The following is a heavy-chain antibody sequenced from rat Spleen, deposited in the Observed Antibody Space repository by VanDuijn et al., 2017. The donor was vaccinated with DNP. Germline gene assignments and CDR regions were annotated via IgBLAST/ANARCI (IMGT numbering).Heavy chain of an antibody. Sequence: QVQLKESGPGLVQPSQTLSLTCTVSGFSLTSYGVIWVRQPPGKGLEWIAAIWSGGSTDYNSTLKSRLSINRDTAKSQVLLKMNSLPTEDTAMYFCVRSWGRYSTFDFWGPGTMVTVSS. V-gene: IGHV2-16*01. CDR3: VRSWGRYSTFDF. CDR2: IWSGGST. D-gene: IGHD1-11*01. J-gene: IGHJ1*01. CDR1: GFSLTSYG.